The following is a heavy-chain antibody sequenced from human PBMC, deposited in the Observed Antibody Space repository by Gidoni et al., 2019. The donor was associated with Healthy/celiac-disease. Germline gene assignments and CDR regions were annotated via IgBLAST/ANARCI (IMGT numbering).Heavy chain of an antibody. CDR1: GFTFSGSA. CDR2: IRSKANSYAT. Sequence: EVQLVESGGGLVQPGGSLNLPCAASGFTFSGSAMQWVREASGKGLEWVGRIRSKANSYATAYAASVKGRFTISRDDSKNTAYLQMNSLKTEDTAVYYCTTLIVGATHWGQGTLVTVSS. CDR3: TTLIVGATH. D-gene: IGHD1-26*01. V-gene: IGHV3-73*02. J-gene: IGHJ4*02.